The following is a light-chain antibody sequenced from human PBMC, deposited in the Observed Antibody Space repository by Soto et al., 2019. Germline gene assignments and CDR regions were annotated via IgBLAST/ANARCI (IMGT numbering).Light chain of an antibody. V-gene: IGKV3-20*01. J-gene: IGKJ4*01. CDR3: QQYGSYPLT. CDR2: ETS. Sequence: EVVLTTSPGALSLSPGERATLSCRASQSVDSSYFAWYQQRPGQAPRLLIYETSSRATGIPDRFSGSGSGTDFTLTVSRLEPEDFAVYFCQQYGSYPLTFGGGTKVEIK. CDR1: QSVDSSY.